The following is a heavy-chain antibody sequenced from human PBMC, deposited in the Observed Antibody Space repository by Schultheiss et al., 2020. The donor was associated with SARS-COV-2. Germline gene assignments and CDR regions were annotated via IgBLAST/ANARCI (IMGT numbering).Heavy chain of an antibody. J-gene: IGHJ6*02. D-gene: IGHD4-17*01. V-gene: IGHV4-34*01. Sequence: SETLSLTCAVYGGSFSGYYWSWIRQPPGKGLEWIGEINHSGSTNYNPSLKSRVTISVDTSKNQFSLKLSSVTAADTAVYYCARCLPTTVTTHEADVWGQGTTVTVSS. CDR3: ARCLPTTVTTHEADV. CDR2: INHSGST. CDR1: GGSFSGYY.